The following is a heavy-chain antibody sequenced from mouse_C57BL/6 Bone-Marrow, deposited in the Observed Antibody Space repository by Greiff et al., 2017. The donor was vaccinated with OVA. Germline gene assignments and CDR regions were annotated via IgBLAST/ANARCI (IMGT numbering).Heavy chain of an antibody. CDR3: TRGRYYYGSSYVDYFDY. Sequence: EVKVEESGGGLVQPGGSMKLSCAASGFTFSDAWMDWVRQSPEKGLEWVAEIRNKANNHATYYAESVKRRFTISRDDSKSSVYLQMNSLRAEDTGIYYCTRGRYYYGSSYVDYFDYWGQGTTLTVSS. CDR2: IRNKANNHAT. V-gene: IGHV6-6*01. J-gene: IGHJ2*01. CDR1: GFTFSDAW. D-gene: IGHD1-1*01.